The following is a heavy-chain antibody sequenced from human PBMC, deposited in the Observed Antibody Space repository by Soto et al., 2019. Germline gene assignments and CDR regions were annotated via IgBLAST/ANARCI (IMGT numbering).Heavy chain of an antibody. Sequence: GGSLRLSCVASGFTFSDYALHWVPQAPGKGLEWVAVISYDGSTKYYAGSVKGRFTISRDNSKDTVFLQMNSLRPEDTALYYCAGMFSSDSSGFYPGDCWGQGTLVTVSS. D-gene: IGHD3-22*01. CDR1: GFTFSDYA. V-gene: IGHV3-30-3*01. J-gene: IGHJ4*02. CDR3: AGMFSSDSSGFYPGDC. CDR2: ISYDGSTK.